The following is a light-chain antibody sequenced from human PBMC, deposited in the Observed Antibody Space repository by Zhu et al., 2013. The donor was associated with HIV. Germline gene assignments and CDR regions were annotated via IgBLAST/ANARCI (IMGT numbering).Light chain of an antibody. CDR3: VSYTGSSTYV. CDR1: SSDVGSYNL. J-gene: IGLJ1*01. Sequence: QSALTQPASVSGSPGQSITISCTGTSSDVGSYNLVSWYQQHPGKAPKLMIYEGSKRPSGVSNRFSGSKSAHTASLTISGLRAEDEADYYCVSYTGSSTYVFGSGTQVTVL. V-gene: IGLV2-14*02. CDR2: EGS.